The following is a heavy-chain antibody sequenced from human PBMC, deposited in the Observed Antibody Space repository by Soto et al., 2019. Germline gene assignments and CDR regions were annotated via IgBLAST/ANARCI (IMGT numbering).Heavy chain of an antibody. D-gene: IGHD3-10*02. CDR3: ARRGYYVSDSCSTPYYLDS. J-gene: IGHJ4*02. Sequence: PGESLKISCQGSGYSFTSYWIGWVRQMPGKGLEWMGIIFPGDSDTRYSPSFQGQVTISADKSIRTAYLQWSSLKASDTAIYYCARRGYYVSDSCSTPYYLDSWGQGTLVTVSS. CDR2: IFPGDSDT. V-gene: IGHV5-51*01. CDR1: GYSFTSYW.